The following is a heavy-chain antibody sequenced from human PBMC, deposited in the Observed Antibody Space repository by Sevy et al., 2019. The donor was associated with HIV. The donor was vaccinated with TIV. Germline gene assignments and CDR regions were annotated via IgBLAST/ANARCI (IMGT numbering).Heavy chain of an antibody. CDR2: ISSSGSTI. CDR1: GFTFSDYY. CDR3: ARMVAAAGIDAFDI. V-gene: IGHV3-11*01. Sequence: GGSLRLSCAASGFTFSDYYMSWIRQAPGKGLEWVSYISSSGSTIYYADSVKRRFTISRDNAKNSLYLQMNSLRAEDTAVYYCARMVAAAGIDAFDIWGQGTMVTVSS. J-gene: IGHJ3*02. D-gene: IGHD6-13*01.